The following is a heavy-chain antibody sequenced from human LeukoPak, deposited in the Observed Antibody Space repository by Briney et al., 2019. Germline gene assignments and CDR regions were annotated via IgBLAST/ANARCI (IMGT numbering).Heavy chain of an antibody. V-gene: IGHV3-23*01. CDR2: ISGSGGST. D-gene: IGHD6-13*01. CDR1: GFTFSSYA. Sequence: GSLRLSCAASGFTFSSYAMSWVRQAPGKGLEWVSAISGSGGSTYYADSVKGRFTISRDNSKNTLYLQMNSLRAEDTAVYYCAKVPSIAAAGTNYFDYWGQGTLVTVSS. CDR3: AKVPSIAAAGTNYFDY. J-gene: IGHJ4*02.